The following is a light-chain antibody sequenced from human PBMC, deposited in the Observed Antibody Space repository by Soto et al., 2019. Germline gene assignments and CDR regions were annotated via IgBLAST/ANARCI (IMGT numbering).Light chain of an antibody. V-gene: IGKV1-5*01. CDR1: QSISSW. J-gene: IGKJ2*01. Sequence: DIQMTQSPSTLSASVGDRVTITCRASQSISSWLAWYQQKPGKAPKLLIYDASSLESGVPSRFSGSGSGAEFTLTISSLQPDEVVTYYCQQDNSYLYNFGQGTQLEIK. CDR3: QQDNSYLYN. CDR2: DAS.